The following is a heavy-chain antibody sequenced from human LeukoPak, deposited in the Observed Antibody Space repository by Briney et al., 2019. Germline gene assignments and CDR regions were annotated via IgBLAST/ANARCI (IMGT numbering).Heavy chain of an antibody. Sequence: PSETLSLTCTVSGGSISSYYWSWIRQPPGKGLEWIGYIYYSGSTNYNPSLKSRVTISVDTSKNQFSLKLSSVTAADTAVYYCARDRIAVALVWGQGTLVTVSS. V-gene: IGHV4-59*12. CDR1: GGSISSYY. D-gene: IGHD6-19*01. CDR2: IYYSGST. J-gene: IGHJ4*02. CDR3: ARDRIAVALV.